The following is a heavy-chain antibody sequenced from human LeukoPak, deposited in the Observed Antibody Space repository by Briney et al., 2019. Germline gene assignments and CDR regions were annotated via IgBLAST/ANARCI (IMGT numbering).Heavy chain of an antibody. CDR1: GGSISSGGYS. CDR3: ASLRLRQWLLDY. Sequence: PSETLSLTCAVSGGSISSGGYSWSWIRQPPGKGLEWIGYIYHSGSTYYNPSLKSRVTISVDTSKNQFSLKLSSVTAADTAVYYCASLRLRQWLLDYWGQGTLVTVSS. D-gene: IGHD5-12*01. V-gene: IGHV4-30-2*02. CDR2: IYHSGST. J-gene: IGHJ4*02.